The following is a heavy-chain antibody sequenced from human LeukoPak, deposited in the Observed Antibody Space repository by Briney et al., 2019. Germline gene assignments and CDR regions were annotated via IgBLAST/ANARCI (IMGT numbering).Heavy chain of an antibody. CDR2: INPNSGGT. CDR1: GYTFTDYY. V-gene: IGHV1-2*02. Sequence: ASVKVSCKASGYTFTDYYMHWVRQAPGQGLEWMGWINPNSGGTNYAQKFQGRVTMTRDTSISTAYMELRRLRSDDSAMFYCARVRADSRSGLDYWGQGTLVTVSS. J-gene: IGHJ4*02. D-gene: IGHD3-3*01. CDR3: ARVRADSRSGLDY.